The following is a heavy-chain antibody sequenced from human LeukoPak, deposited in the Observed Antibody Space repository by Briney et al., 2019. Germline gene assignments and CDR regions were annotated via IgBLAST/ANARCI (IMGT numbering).Heavy chain of an antibody. D-gene: IGHD3-9*01. V-gene: IGHV4-34*01. Sequence: SETLSLTCTVSGGSITGYYWSWIRQPPGKGLEWIGEINHSGSTNYNPSLKSRVTISVDTSKNQFSLKLSSVTAADTAVYYCASLFDWDWGQGTLVTVSS. CDR3: ASLFDWD. CDR1: GGSITGYY. CDR2: INHSGST. J-gene: IGHJ4*02.